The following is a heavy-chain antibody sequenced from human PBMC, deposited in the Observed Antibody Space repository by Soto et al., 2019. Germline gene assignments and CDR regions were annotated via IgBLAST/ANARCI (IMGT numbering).Heavy chain of an antibody. D-gene: IGHD6-6*01. J-gene: IGHJ1*01. Sequence: ASVKVSCKASGGSFSTYAISWVRQAPGQGLEWMGWINPNSGGTNYAQKFQGRVTMTRDTSISTAYMELYTLTSDDTAMYYCAREGSSSSKYFQHWGQGTLVTVSS. CDR3: AREGSSSSKYFQH. CDR2: INPNSGGT. CDR1: GGSFSTYA. V-gene: IGHV1-2*02.